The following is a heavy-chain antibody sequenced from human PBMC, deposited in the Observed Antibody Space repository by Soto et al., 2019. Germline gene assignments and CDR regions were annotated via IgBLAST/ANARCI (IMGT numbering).Heavy chain of an antibody. CDR2: IIPILGIA. Sequence: QVPLVQSGAEVKKPGSSVKVSCKASGGTFSSYTISWVRQAPGQGLEWMGRIIPILGIANYAQKFQGRVTITADKSTSTAYMELSSLRSEDTAVYYCASGPGSSSSRGFDYWGQGTLVTVSS. J-gene: IGHJ4*02. D-gene: IGHD6-6*01. CDR1: GGTFSSYT. CDR3: ASGPGSSSSRGFDY. V-gene: IGHV1-69*02.